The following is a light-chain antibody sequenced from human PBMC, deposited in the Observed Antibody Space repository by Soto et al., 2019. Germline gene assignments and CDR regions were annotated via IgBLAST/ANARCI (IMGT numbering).Light chain of an antibody. Sequence: QSALTQPPSASGSPGQSVTISCTGTKSDIGVYDFVSWYQHHPGKAPRLIIYDNNKRPSGIPDRFSGSKSGTSATLGITGLQTGDEADYYCGTWDSSLSAGVFGTGTKLTVL. CDR1: KSDIGVYDF. CDR2: DNN. CDR3: GTWDSSLSAGV. V-gene: IGLV1-51*01. J-gene: IGLJ1*01.